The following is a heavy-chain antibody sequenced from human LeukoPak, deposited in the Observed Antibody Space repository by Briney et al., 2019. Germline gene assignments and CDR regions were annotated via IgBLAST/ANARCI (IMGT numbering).Heavy chain of an antibody. CDR3: ARPTYYYDSSGYYFAFDI. CDR2: IYHSGRT. D-gene: IGHD3-22*01. V-gene: IGHV4-38-2*02. CDR1: GYSISSGDY. J-gene: IGHJ3*02. Sequence: SETLSLTCTVSGYSISSGDYWGWIRQPPGKGLEWIGSIYHSGRTYYNPSLKSRVTISVDTSKNQVSLILTSVTAADTAVYYCARPTYYYDSSGYYFAFDIWGQGTMVTVSS.